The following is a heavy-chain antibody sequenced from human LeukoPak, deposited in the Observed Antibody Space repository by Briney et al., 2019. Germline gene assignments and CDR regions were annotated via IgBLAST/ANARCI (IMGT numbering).Heavy chain of an antibody. D-gene: IGHD3-3*01. CDR3: AREYYDFWSGVYYFDY. CDR2: IKQDGSEK. J-gene: IGHJ4*02. V-gene: IGHV3-7*01. CDR1: GFTFSSYW. Sequence: GGSLRLSCAASGFTFSSYWMSWVRQAPGKGLEWVANIKQDGSEKYYVDSVKGRFTISRDNAKNSLYLQMNSLGAEDTAVYYCAREYYDFWSGVYYFDYWAREPWSPSPQ.